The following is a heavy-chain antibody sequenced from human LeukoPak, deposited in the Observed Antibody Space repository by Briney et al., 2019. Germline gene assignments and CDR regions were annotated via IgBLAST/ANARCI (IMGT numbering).Heavy chain of an antibody. CDR1: GYTFPSYG. CDR2: ISAYNGNT. V-gene: IGHV1-18*01. J-gene: IGHJ4*02. CDR3: ARAYGSGSYSDY. D-gene: IGHD3-10*01. Sequence: ASVKVSCKASGYTFPSYGISWVRQAPRQGLEWMGWISAYNGNTNYAQKLQGRVTMTTDTSTSTAYMELRSLRSDDTAVYYCARAYGSGSYSDYWGQGTLVTVSS.